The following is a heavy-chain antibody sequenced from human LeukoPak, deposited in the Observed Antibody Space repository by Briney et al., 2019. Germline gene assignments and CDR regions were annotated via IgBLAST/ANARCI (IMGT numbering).Heavy chain of an antibody. D-gene: IGHD3-16*01. J-gene: IGHJ6*03. CDR2: MNPNSGNT. Sequence: VASVKVSCKASGYTFTSYDINWVRQATGQGLEWMGWMNPNSGNTGYAQKFQGRVTITRNTSISTAYMGLSSLRSEDTAVYYCARGVNTYLWFGGDFMDVWGKGSTVTVSS. CDR3: ARGVNTYLWFGGDFMDV. V-gene: IGHV1-8*03. CDR1: GYTFTSYD.